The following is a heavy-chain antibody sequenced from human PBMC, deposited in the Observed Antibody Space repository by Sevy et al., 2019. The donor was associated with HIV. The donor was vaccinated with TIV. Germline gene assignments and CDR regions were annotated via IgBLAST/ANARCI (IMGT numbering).Heavy chain of an antibody. D-gene: IGHD3-22*01. Sequence: GGSLRLSCAASGFTVTNYVIHWVRQAPGKGLEWVALISVDGTNKQYADSVKGRFTISRDDPKITVYVEMTSLTVEDTALYYCVRETGGSGSAGFFGDWGQGTLVTVSS. J-gene: IGHJ4*02. CDR3: VRETGGSGSAGFFGD. CDR1: GFTVTNYV. CDR2: ISVDGTNK. V-gene: IGHV3-30*03.